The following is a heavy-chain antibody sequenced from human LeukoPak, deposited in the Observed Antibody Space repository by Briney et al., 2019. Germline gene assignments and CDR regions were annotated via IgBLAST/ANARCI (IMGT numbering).Heavy chain of an antibody. Sequence: SETLSLTCTVSGGSISSYYWSWIRQPPGKGLEWIGYIYYSGSTNYNPSLKSRVTISVDTSKNQFSLKLSSVTAADAAVYYCARDLRITMVRGVIPYLGYWGQGTLVTVSS. CDR1: GGSISSYY. V-gene: IGHV4-59*01. CDR3: ARDLRITMVRGVIPYLGY. J-gene: IGHJ4*02. D-gene: IGHD3-10*01. CDR2: IYYSGST.